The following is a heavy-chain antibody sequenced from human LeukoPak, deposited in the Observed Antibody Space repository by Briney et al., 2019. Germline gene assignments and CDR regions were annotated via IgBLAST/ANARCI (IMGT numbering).Heavy chain of an antibody. CDR3: ARHVAARVYNWFDP. CDR2: IYYSGST. CDR1: GGSISSYY. V-gene: IGHV4-59*08. D-gene: IGHD6-6*01. Sequence: PSETLSLTCTVSGGSISSYYWSWIRQPPGKGLEWIGYIYYSGSTNYNPSLKSRVTISVDTSKNQFSLKLSSVTAADTAVYYCARHVAARVYNWFDPWGRGTLVTVSS. J-gene: IGHJ5*02.